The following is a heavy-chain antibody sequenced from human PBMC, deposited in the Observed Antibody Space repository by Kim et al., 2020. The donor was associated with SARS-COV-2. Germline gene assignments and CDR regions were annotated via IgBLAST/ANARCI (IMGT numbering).Heavy chain of an antibody. D-gene: IGHD1-26*01. CDR2: IDPSDSYT. CDR1: GYSFTSYW. Sequence: GESLKISCKGSGYSFTSYWISWVRQMPGKGLEWMGRIDPSDSYTNYSPSFQGHVTISADKSISTAYLQWSSLKALDTAMYYCARLGYSGSYLTWAFDIWGQGTMVTVSS. CDR3: ARLGYSGSYLTWAFDI. V-gene: IGHV5-10-1*01. J-gene: IGHJ3*02.